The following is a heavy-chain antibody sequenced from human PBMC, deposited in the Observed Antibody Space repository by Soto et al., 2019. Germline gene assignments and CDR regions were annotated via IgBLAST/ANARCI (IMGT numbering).Heavy chain of an antibody. D-gene: IGHD3-10*02. CDR1: GGTFSNYA. CDR2: IIPMFGTN. V-gene: IGHV1-69*01. J-gene: IGHJ6*01. CDR3: ARELAPAVRGVLSSGMDV. Sequence: QVQLVHSGAEIKKTGSSVKVSCKASGGTFSNYAINWIRQAPGQGLEWVGGIIPMFGTNYYSHRYQGRVTITADESTSTAYMELSSLTSEDTAIFYCARELAPAVRGVLSSGMDVWGQGPTVTVSS.